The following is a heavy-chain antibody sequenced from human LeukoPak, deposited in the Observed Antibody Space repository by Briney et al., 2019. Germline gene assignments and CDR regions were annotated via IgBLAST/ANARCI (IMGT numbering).Heavy chain of an antibody. CDR1: GFTFSTYA. CDR2: VTSNGGNT. J-gene: IGHJ4*02. CDR3: ARVILTGYYYDS. D-gene: IGHD3-9*01. V-gene: IGHV3-64*01. Sequence: GGSLRLSCAASGFTFSTYALHWVRQAPGKGLEFVSGVTSNGGNTYYANSVKGRFTISRDNSKNTLYLQMGSLRPEDMAVYHCARVILTGYYYDSWGRGTLVTVSS.